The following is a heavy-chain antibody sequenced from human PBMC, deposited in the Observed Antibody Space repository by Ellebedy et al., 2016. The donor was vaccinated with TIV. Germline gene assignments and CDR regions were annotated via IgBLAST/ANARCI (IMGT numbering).Heavy chain of an antibody. CDR1: GFTFSIYA. D-gene: IGHD6-19*01. V-gene: IGHV3-23*01. Sequence: GESLKISCAASGFTFSIYAMSWVRQAPGKGLEWDSTISNTGGRTYYADSLKGRFTISRDNSKNMLDLQMNSLRAEDTAVYYCAKGGIAVGGSFFDSWGQGTLVTVSS. J-gene: IGHJ4*02. CDR2: ISNTGGRT. CDR3: AKGGIAVGGSFFDS.